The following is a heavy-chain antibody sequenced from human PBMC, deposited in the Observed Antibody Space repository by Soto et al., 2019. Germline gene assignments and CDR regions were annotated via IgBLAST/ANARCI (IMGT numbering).Heavy chain of an antibody. Sequence: SETLSLTCTVSGGSISSGDYYWSWIRQPPGKGLEWIGYIYYSGSTYYNPSLKSRVTISVDTSKNQFSLKLSSVTAADTAVYYCARCNDYGGNPPGYFDYWGQGTLVTVSS. V-gene: IGHV4-30-4*01. CDR3: ARCNDYGGNPPGYFDY. D-gene: IGHD4-17*01. CDR2: IYYSGST. CDR1: GGSISSGDYY. J-gene: IGHJ4*02.